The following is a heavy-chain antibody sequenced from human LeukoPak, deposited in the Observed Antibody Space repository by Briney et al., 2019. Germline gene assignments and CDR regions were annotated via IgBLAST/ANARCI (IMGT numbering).Heavy chain of an antibody. D-gene: IGHD3-10*01. Sequence: SETLSLTCTVSGDFISGSYWSWIRQPAGKGLEWIGRIYTTGTANYNPSLTSRVTMSVDTSKKQLSLKLNSVTAADTAVHYCARGRLSLWFGEIPNWFDPWGQGTLVTVSS. J-gene: IGHJ5*02. CDR1: GDFISGSY. V-gene: IGHV4-4*07. CDR3: ARGRLSLWFGEIPNWFDP. CDR2: IYTTGTA.